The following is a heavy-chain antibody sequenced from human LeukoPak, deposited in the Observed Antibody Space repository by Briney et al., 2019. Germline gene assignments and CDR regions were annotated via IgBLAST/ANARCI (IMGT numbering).Heavy chain of an antibody. Sequence: GGSLRLSCAASGFTLNNYAVSWVRQAPGKGLERVSAITATGSATNYADSVRGRFTISRNSSKDTVYLQMNTLRVEDTAVYYCCRDWGFWGQGTLVSVSS. V-gene: IGHV3-23*01. D-gene: IGHD3-16*01. CDR2: ITATGSAT. J-gene: IGHJ4*02. CDR1: GFTLNNYA. CDR3: CRDWGF.